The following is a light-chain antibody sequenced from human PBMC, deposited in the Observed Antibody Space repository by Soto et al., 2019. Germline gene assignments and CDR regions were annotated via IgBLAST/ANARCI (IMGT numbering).Light chain of an antibody. Sequence: IQLTQSHSTLSASVGDRVTITCRASKSISIWLAWYQQKPGRDPKLLIQKASSLESAVPSRFSGSGSGTEFTLTINRLQPDDSATYYCQQYNSDSTFGQGTKVEIK. CDR3: QQYNSDST. CDR1: KSISIW. J-gene: IGKJ1*01. V-gene: IGKV1-5*03. CDR2: KAS.